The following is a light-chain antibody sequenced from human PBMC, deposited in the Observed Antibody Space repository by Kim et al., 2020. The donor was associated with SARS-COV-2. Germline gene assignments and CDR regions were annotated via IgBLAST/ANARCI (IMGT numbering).Light chain of an antibody. CDR2: DDN. V-gene: IGLV1-51*01. J-gene: IGLJ1*01. CDR3: GAWDSGLNAGV. Sequence: GQKGTISCSGSSTNTGNNYVSWYQQFPGTAPKLLIYDDNQRPSGIPDRFSGSKSGTSATLGITGLQTGDEADYYCGAWDSGLNAGVFGTGTKVTVL. CDR1: STNTGNNY.